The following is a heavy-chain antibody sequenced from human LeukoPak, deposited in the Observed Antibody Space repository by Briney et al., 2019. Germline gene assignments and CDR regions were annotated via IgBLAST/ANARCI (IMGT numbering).Heavy chain of an antibody. V-gene: IGHV3-30*04. J-gene: IGHJ6*02. CDR1: GFTFSSYA. CDR2: ISYDGSNK. CDR3: ARDQNIVVVPAATPGMDV. Sequence: GGSLRLSCAASGFTFSSYAMHWVRQAPGKGLEWVAVISYDGSNKYYADSVKGRFTISRDNSKNTLYLQMNSLRAEDTAVYYCARDQNIVVVPAATPGMDVWGQGTTVTVSS. D-gene: IGHD2-2*01.